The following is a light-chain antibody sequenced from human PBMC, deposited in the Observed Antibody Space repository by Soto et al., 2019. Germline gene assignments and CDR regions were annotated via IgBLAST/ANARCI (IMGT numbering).Light chain of an antibody. CDR1: QSVSSN. J-gene: IGKJ2*01. V-gene: IGKV3-15*01. CDR3: QQYNNWPYT. CDR2: DAS. Sequence: EIVMTQSPATLSVSPGERAALSCRASQSVSSNFAWYQQKPGQPPKLLIYDASTRATGIPARFSGSGSGTEFTLTISSLQSEDFAVYYCQQYNNWPYTFGQGTKLEIK.